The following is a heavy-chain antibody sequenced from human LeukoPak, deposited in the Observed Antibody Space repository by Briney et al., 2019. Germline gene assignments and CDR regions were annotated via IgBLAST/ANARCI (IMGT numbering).Heavy chain of an antibody. J-gene: IGHJ4*02. CDR3: ARDTFQPGLIDC. V-gene: IGHV3-21*05. D-gene: IGHD2-2*01. CDR1: GFTFSLYA. CDR2: INDESSDI. Sequence: PGGSLRLSCAASGFTFSLYAMNWVRQAPGKGLEWVSYINDESSDIHYAGSVRGRFTISRDDARQTLYLQLSSLRVEDTAVYYCARDTFQPGLIDCWGQGTLVTVSS.